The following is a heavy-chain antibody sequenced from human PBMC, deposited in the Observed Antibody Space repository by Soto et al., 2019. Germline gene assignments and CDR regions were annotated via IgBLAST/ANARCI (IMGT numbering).Heavy chain of an antibody. Sequence: PGGSLRLSCAASGFTFSSYGMHWVRQAPGKGLEWVAVIWYDGSNKYYADSVKGRFTISRDNSKNTLYLQMNSLRAEDTAVYYCARGGGYSSGWFDPWGQGTLVTVSS. CDR3: ARGGGYSSGWFDP. V-gene: IGHV3-33*01. D-gene: IGHD6-19*01. J-gene: IGHJ5*02. CDR1: GFTFSSYG. CDR2: IWYDGSNK.